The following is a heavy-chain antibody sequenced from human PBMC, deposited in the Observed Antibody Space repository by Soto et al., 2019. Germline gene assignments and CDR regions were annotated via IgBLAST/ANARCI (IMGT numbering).Heavy chain of an antibody. CDR1: GFSFSSYA. D-gene: IGHD3-22*01. Sequence: PGGSLRLSCAASGFSFSSYAMHWVRQAPGKGLEWVAVISYDGSNKYYTDSVKGRFTISRDNSKNTLYLQMNSLRAEDTAVYYCARDKDSSGYFYPFTFDYWGQGTLVTVSS. CDR2: ISYDGSNK. CDR3: ARDKDSSGYFYPFTFDY. V-gene: IGHV3-30-3*01. J-gene: IGHJ4*02.